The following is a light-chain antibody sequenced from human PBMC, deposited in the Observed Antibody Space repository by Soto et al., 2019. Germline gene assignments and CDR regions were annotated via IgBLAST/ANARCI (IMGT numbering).Light chain of an antibody. CDR3: VQALQTPYT. CDR2: LAS. J-gene: IGKJ2*01. V-gene: IGKV2-28*01. CDR1: QSLLHSNXYIY. Sequence: DIVMTQSPLSLPVTPGEPASISCRSSQSLLHSNXYIYLDWYLQKPGQSPQLLIYLASNRVSGVPDXFSGSGSGTDFXLKISRVEAEDVGVYYCVQALQTPYTFGQGTKLGIK.